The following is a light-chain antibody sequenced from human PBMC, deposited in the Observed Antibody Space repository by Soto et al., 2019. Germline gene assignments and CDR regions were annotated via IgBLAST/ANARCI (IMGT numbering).Light chain of an antibody. CDR3: QQYHTDWT. V-gene: IGKV1-5*01. Sequence: DIQMTQSPSTLSASVGDTVTITCRASESIDNWLAWHQQKPGKAPKLLIFAASTLIRGVPSRFSGRGSGTEFTLTISSLQVDDYATFYCQQYHTDWTFGQGTKVEIK. J-gene: IGKJ1*01. CDR1: ESIDNW. CDR2: AAS.